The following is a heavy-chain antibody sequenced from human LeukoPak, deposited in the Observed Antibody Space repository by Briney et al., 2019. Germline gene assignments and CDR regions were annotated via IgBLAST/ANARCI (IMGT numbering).Heavy chain of an antibody. CDR1: GYTFTSYD. Sequence: ASVEVSCKASGYTFTSYDINWVRQATGQGLEWMGWMNPNSGNTGYAQKFQGRVTMTRNTSISTAYMELSSLGSEDTAAYYCARLRVTIFGVVIIHWFDPWGQGTLVTVSS. V-gene: IGHV1-8*01. CDR2: MNPNSGNT. CDR3: ARLRVTIFGVVIIHWFDP. D-gene: IGHD3-3*01. J-gene: IGHJ5*02.